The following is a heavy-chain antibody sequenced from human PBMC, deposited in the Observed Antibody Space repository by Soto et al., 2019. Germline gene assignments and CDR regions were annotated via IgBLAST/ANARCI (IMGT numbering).Heavy chain of an antibody. CDR1: GFTFSSYA. CDR2: ISGSGGST. J-gene: IGHJ4*02. D-gene: IGHD3-3*01. Sequence: GGSLRLSCAASGFTFSSYAMSWVRQAPGKGLEWVSAISGSGGSTYYADSVKGRFTISRDNAKNSLYLEMDSLRDDDTAFYYCARDVWSGPAVSDYWGQGTLVTVSS. CDR3: ARDVWSGPAVSDY. V-gene: IGHV3-23*01.